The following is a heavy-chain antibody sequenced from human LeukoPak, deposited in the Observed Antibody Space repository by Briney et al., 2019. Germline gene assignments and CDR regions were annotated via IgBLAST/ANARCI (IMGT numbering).Heavy chain of an antibody. V-gene: IGHV4-59*08. J-gene: IGHJ4*02. CDR3: SRWYSSGWAFDY. CDR2: IHYSGST. CDR1: GSTISSYY. D-gene: IGHD6-19*01. Sequence: KPSETLSLTCTVSGSTISSYYWNWIQQPPGKGLEWIGYIHYSGSTKYNPSLKSRITISVDTSKNQFSLKLSSVTAADTAVYYCSRWYSSGWAFDYWGQGTLVTVSS.